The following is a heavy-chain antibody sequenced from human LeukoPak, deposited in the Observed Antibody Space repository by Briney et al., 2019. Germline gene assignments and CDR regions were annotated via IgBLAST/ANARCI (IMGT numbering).Heavy chain of an antibody. Sequence: SGPTLVNPTQTFTLTCTFSGFSLTTSGVGVGWIRQPPGKALEWLALIYWDDDKRYSSSLKSRLTITKDTSKNQVVLTMTNMDPVDTATYYCAHSAYGHDLLHYGLDVWGQGTTVTVSS. J-gene: IGHJ6*02. CDR1: GFSLTTSGVG. V-gene: IGHV2-5*02. CDR3: AHSAYGHDLLHYGLDV. D-gene: IGHD3-3*01. CDR2: IYWDDDK.